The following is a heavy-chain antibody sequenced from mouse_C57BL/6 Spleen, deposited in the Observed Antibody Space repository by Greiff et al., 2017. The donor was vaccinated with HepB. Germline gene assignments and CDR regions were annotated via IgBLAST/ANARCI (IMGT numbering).Heavy chain of an antibody. V-gene: IGHV5-6*01. D-gene: IGHD1-1*01. J-gene: IGHJ4*01. CDR3: ARHHYYGSSYDYAMDY. Sequence: EVQLVESGGDLVKPGGSLKLSCAASGFTFSSYGMSWVRQTPDKRLEWVATISSGGSYTYYPDSVKGRFTISRDNAKNTLYLHMSSLKSEDTAMYYCARHHYYGSSYDYAMDYWGQGTSVTVSS. CDR1: GFTFSSYG. CDR2: ISSGGSYT.